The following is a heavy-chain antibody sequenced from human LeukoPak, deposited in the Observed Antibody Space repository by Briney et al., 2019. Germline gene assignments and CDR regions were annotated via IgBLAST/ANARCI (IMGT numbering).Heavy chain of an antibody. CDR2: IKRETDGGTI. CDR1: GFTFSNAW. J-gene: IGHJ1*01. V-gene: IGHV3-15*07. CDR3: TTDRYYDNSELQFQH. Sequence: GGSLRLSCAASGFTFSNAWMNWVRQAPGKGLEWLGRIKRETDGGTIDYAAPVKGRFTISRDDSRNTLYLQMDSLKIEDTAVYYCTTDRYYDNSELQFQHWGQGTLVTVPS. D-gene: IGHD3-22*01.